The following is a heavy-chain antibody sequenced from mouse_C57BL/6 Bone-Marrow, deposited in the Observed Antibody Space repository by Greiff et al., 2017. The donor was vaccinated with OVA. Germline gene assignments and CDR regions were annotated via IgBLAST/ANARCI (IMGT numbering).Heavy chain of an antibody. CDR3: ARGIYYGNYVDY. Sequence: QVQLQQPGAELVKPGASVKLSCKASGYTFTSYWMQWVKQRPGQGLEWIGEIDPSDSYTNYNQKFKGKATLTVDTSSSTAYMQLSSLTSEDSAVYYCARGIYYGNYVDYWGQGTLVTVSA. D-gene: IGHD2-1*01. J-gene: IGHJ3*01. CDR1: GYTFTSYW. CDR2: IDPSDSYT. V-gene: IGHV1-50*01.